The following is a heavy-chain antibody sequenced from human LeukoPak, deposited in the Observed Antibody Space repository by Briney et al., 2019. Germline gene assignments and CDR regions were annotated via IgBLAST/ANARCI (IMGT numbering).Heavy chain of an antibody. D-gene: IGHD3-10*01. CDR1: GFTFSSYG. CDR3: ARAGGGYFYGSGSHRILDH. CDR2: MLYDGSNK. V-gene: IGHV3-33*05. Sequence: PGGSLRLSCAASGFTFSSYGMHWVRQAPGKGLKWVAAMLYDGSNKSYTDSVKGRFTISRDTSKNTLYLQMNSLRDEDTAVYYCARAGGGYFYGSGSHRILDHWGQGTLVTVSS. J-gene: IGHJ4*02.